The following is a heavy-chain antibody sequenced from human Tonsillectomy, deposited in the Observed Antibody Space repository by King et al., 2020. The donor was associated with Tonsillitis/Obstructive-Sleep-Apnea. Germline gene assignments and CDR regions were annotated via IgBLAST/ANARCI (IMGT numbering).Heavy chain of an antibody. D-gene: IGHD5-12*01. CDR2: ISWDGGST. CDR1: GFTFDDYT. Sequence: VQLVESGGVVVQPGGSLRLSCAASGFTFDDYTMHWVRQAPGKGLEWVSLISWDGGSTYYADSVKSRFTISRDNSKNSLYLQMNSLRTEDTALYYCAKGVATTTYWYFDLWGRGTLVTVSS. J-gene: IGHJ2*01. CDR3: AKGVATTTYWYFDL. V-gene: IGHV3-43*01.